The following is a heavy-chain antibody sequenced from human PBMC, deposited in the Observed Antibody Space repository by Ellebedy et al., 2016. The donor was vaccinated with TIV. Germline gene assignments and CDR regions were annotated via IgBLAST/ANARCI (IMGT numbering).Heavy chain of an antibody. CDR2: IKQDGTDE. Sequence: GESLKISCSASGFTFSTYWMNWVRQAPGKGLEWVANIKQDGTDENYVDSVRGRFTISRDNAKESVSLQMSSLRVDDTAVYFCARGLSDYGDIVLDYWGQGALVTVSS. CDR1: GFTFSTYW. J-gene: IGHJ4*02. V-gene: IGHV3-7*03. D-gene: IGHD4-17*01. CDR3: ARGLSDYGDIVLDY.